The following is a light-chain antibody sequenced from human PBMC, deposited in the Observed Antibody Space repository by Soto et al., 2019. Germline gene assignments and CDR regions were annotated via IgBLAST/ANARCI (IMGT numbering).Light chain of an antibody. CDR3: SSYTSSTTRV. V-gene: IGLV2-14*01. Sequence: QSVLTQPASVSGSPGQSITISRTGTSSDVGGYNYVSWYQQHPGKAPKVMIYEVTNRPSGVSNRFSGSKSGNTASLTISGLQAEDEADYYCSSYTSSTTRVFGGGTKVTVL. J-gene: IGLJ3*02. CDR2: EVT. CDR1: SSDVGGYNY.